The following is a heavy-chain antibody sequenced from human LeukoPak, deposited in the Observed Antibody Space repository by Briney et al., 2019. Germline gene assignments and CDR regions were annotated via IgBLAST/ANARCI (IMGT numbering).Heavy chain of an antibody. J-gene: IGHJ4*02. V-gene: IGHV3-30*04. CDR2: ISYDGSNK. CDR1: GFTFSSYA. CDR3: ARDHLRYFDWLLPGY. Sequence: PGGSLRLSCAASGFTFSSYAMHWVRQAPGKGLEWVAVISYDGSNKYYADSVKGRFTISRDNSENTLYLQMNSLRAEDTAVYYCARDHLRYFDWLLPGYWGQGTLATVSS. D-gene: IGHD3-9*01.